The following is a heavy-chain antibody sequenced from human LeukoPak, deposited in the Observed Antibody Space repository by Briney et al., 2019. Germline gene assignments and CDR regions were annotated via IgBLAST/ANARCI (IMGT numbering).Heavy chain of an antibody. CDR3: ARPSSGGNSQLRY. CDR2: ISAYNDDI. Sequence: ASVKVSCKASGYTFSSYGITWVRQAPGQGLEWMGWISAYNDDIDYAQKFQGRVTMTTDTSASTAYMELRRLRSDDTAVYFCARPSSGGNSQLRYWGQGTLVTVSS. D-gene: IGHD4-23*01. J-gene: IGHJ4*02. V-gene: IGHV1-18*01. CDR1: GYTFSSYG.